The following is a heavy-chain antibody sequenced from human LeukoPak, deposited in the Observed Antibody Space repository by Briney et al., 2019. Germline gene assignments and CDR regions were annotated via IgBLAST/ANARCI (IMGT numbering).Heavy chain of an antibody. D-gene: IGHD1-26*01. V-gene: IGHV3-23*01. Sequence: GGSLRLSCAASGFTFSSYAMSWVRQAPGKVLEWVSAISGSGGSTYYADSVKGRFTISRDNSKNTLYLQMNSLRAEDTAVYYCAKMKCGSSNGSSAKYFQHWGQGTLVTVSS. CDR1: GFTFSSYA. CDR3: AKMKCGSSNGSSAKYFQH. CDR2: ISGSGGST. J-gene: IGHJ1*01.